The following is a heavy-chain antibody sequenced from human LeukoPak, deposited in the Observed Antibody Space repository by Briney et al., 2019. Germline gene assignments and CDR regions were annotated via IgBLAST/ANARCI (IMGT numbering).Heavy chain of an antibody. J-gene: IGHJ4*02. D-gene: IGHD2-21*01. CDR3: ARERSVVADY. Sequence: GGSLRLSRVASGFTFSDYSMNWVRQAPGEGLEWVSAIGSTSTFISYADSVRGRFTISRDNAENSLYLQMNSLRAEDTAIYFCARERSVVADYWGQGTLVTVS. CDR1: GFTFSDYS. CDR2: IGSTSTFI. V-gene: IGHV3-21*01.